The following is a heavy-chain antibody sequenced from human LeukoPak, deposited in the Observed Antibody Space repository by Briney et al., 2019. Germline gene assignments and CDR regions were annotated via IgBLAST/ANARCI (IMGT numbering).Heavy chain of an antibody. CDR1: GFTFSSYE. J-gene: IGHJ4*02. V-gene: IGHV3-48*03. D-gene: IGHD3-10*01. CDR2: ISSSGSTI. Sequence: PGGSLRLSCAASGFTFSSYEMNWVRQAPGKGLEWVSYISSSGSTIYYADSVKGRFTISRDNAKNSLYLQMNSLRAEDTAVYYCARAESYYYGSGSYSVPLDYWGQGTLVTVSS. CDR3: ARAESYYYGSGSYSVPLDY.